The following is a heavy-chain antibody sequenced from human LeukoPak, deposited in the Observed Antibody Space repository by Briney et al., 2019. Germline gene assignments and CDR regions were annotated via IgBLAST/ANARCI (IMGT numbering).Heavy chain of an antibody. V-gene: IGHV4-59*08. J-gene: IGHJ4*02. CDR1: GGSISSDY. CDR3: AKHLSGYYFDY. CDR2: IYYSWRN. Sequence: PSETLSLTCTVSGGSISSDYWSWIRQPPAKGLEWIGYIYYSWRNTYNPSLKSRVTISGDTSKNQCSLKLSSVTAADTAVYYWAKHLSGYYFDYWGQGTLVTVSS. D-gene: IGHD3-22*01.